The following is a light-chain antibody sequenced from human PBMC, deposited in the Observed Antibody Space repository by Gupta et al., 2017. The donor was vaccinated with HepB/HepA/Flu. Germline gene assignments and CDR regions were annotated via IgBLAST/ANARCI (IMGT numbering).Light chain of an antibody. CDR2: WAS. CDR1: QSVLYSSNNKNY. CDR3: QQYDSTPGCS. Sequence: DIVMTQSPDSLAVSLGERATINCKSSQSVLYSSNNKNYLAWYQQKPGQPPKLLIYWASTRESGVPDRFSGSGSGTDFTLTISSRQAEDVAVYYCQQYDSTPGCSFGQGTKLEIK. V-gene: IGKV4-1*01. J-gene: IGKJ2*04.